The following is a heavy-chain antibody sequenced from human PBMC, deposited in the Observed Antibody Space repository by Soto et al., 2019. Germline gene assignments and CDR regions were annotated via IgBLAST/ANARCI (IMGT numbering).Heavy chain of an antibody. J-gene: IGHJ5*02. Sequence: QVQLVQSGGEVKKPGASVKVSCKASGYTFTNYGISWVRQAPGQGLEWMGWINVYNGNTKYAQKVQGRVTMTTDTHTATDXMELRSLRSDDTAVYYCARGVGSGSYYNQYNWFDPWGQGTLVTVSS. CDR3: ARGVGSGSYYNQYNWFDP. D-gene: IGHD3-10*01. CDR2: INVYNGNT. V-gene: IGHV1-18*01. CDR1: GYTFTNYG.